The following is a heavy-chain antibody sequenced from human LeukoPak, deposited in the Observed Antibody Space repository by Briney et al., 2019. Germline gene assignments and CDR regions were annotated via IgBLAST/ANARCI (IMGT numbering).Heavy chain of an antibody. V-gene: IGHV3-23*01. J-gene: IGHJ2*01. CDR3: AQVGEAGWYFDL. Sequence: GGSLRLSCTASGFTFSSYAMTWVRQAPGKGLEWVSGISGSGGGTYYAVSVKGRFTISRDNSKNTLYLQMNSLKGEDTAVYFCAQVGEAGWYFDLWGRGSLSLSPQ. CDR2: ISGSGGGT. CDR1: GFTFSSYA. D-gene: IGHD3-16*01.